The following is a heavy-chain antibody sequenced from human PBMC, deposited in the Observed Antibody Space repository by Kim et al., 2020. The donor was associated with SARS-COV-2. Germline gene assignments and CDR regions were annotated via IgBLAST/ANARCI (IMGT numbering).Heavy chain of an antibody. Sequence: GGSLRLSCAASGFSLGDYWMNWVRQAPGKGLEWVANIKQDGTDKHYVDSVKGRFTISRDNAKNPLYLLMNSLRAEDTAVYYCARWTSTSYYCGQGTLVT. CDR3: ARWTSTSYY. V-gene: IGHV3-7*01. J-gene: IGHJ4*02. CDR2: IKQDGTDK. D-gene: IGHD2-2*01. CDR1: GFSLGDYW.